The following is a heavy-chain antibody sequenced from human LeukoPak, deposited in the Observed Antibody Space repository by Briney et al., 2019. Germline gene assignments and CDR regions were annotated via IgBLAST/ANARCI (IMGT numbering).Heavy chain of an antibody. D-gene: IGHD7-27*01. CDR2: IYYSGST. V-gene: IGHV4-39*01. J-gene: IGHJ4*01. CDR3: ARANRSNWGDCDYFFY. CDR1: GGSISSSSYY. Sequence: PSETLSLTCTVSGGSISSSSYYWGWIRQPPGKGLEWIGSIYYSGSTYYNPSLKSRVTISVDTSKNQFSLKLSSVTAADTAGYYCARANRSNWGDCDYFFYCGDETLVTTSS.